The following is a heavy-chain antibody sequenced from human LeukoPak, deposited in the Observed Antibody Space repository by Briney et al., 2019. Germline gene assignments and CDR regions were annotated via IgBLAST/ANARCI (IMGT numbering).Heavy chain of an antibody. CDR2: LSWNSGSI. D-gene: IGHD1-26*01. V-gene: IGHV3-9*01. Sequence: GGSLRLSCAASGFTFSSYSMNWVRQAPGKGLEWVSGLSWNSGSIGYADSVKGRFTISRDNAKNSLYLQMNSLRAEDTALYYCAKDTNGNYYYGMDVWGQGTTVTVSS. J-gene: IGHJ6*02. CDR1: GFTFSSYS. CDR3: AKDTNGNYYYGMDV.